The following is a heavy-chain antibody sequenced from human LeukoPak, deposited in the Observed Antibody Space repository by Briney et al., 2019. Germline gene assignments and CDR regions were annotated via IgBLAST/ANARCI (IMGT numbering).Heavy chain of an antibody. CDR3: AREYGGDFDY. D-gene: IGHD4-23*01. CDR1: GGTFSSYA. CDR2: IIPILAIA. V-gene: IGHV1-69*04. Sequence: SMKVSCKASGGTFSSYAISWVRQAPGQGLEWMGRIIPILAIANYAQKFQGRVTITADKSTSTAYMELSSVRSEDTAVYYCAREYGGDFDYWGQGTLVTVSS. J-gene: IGHJ4*02.